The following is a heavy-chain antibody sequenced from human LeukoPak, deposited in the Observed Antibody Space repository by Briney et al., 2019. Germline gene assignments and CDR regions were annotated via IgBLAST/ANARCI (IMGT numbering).Heavy chain of an antibody. CDR3: ARDSGILTGYPYYFDY. D-gene: IGHD3-9*01. Sequence: GGSLRLSCAASGFTFDDYGMSWVRQAPGKGLEWVSGINWNGGSTGYADSVKGRFTISRDNAKNSLYLQMNSLRAEDTALYYCARDSGILTGYPYYFDYWGQGTLVTVSS. CDR1: GFTFDDYG. V-gene: IGHV3-20*04. CDR2: INWNGGST. J-gene: IGHJ4*02.